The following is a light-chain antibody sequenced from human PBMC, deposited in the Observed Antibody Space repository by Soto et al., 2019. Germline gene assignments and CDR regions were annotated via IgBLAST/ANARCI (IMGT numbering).Light chain of an antibody. CDR2: GNT. CDR3: QSYDSSLGGSGV. J-gene: IGLJ1*01. CDR1: SSNIGAGYD. V-gene: IGLV1-40*01. Sequence: QSVLTQPPSVSGAPGQRVTISCTGSSSNIGAGYDVHWYQQLPGTAPKLLIYGNTNRPSGVPDRFSGSKSGTSASLAITGLQAEDEADYYFQSYDSSLGGSGVFGTGTKLTVL.